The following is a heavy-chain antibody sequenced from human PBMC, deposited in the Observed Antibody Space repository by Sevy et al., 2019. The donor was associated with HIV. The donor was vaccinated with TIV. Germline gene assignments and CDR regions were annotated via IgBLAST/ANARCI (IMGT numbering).Heavy chain of an antibody. V-gene: IGHV3-66*01. CDR2: IYSDGST. CDR3: ARGKSGYGYGLDY. CDR1: GFPVSSNY. Sequence: GGSLRLSCAASGFPVSSNYMSWVRQAPGKGLEWVSVIYSDGSTYHADPVKGRFTISRDNYKNTFYHQMNSLRVEDTAVYYCARGKSGYGYGLDYWGQGTLVTVSS. D-gene: IGHD5-18*01. J-gene: IGHJ4*02.